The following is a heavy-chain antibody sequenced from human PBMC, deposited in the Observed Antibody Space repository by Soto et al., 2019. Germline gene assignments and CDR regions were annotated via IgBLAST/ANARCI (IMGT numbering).Heavy chain of an antibody. CDR2: INPSGGST. J-gene: IGHJ3*02. Sequence: GASVKVSCKASGYTFTSYYMHWVRQAPGQGLEWMGIINPSGGSTAYAQKFQGRVTMTRDTSTSTVYMELSSLRSEDTAAYYCARGYDSSGYYNYDVFDIWGQGTMVTVSS. V-gene: IGHV1-46*01. CDR1: GYTFTSYY. CDR3: ARGYDSSGYYNYDVFDI. D-gene: IGHD3-22*01.